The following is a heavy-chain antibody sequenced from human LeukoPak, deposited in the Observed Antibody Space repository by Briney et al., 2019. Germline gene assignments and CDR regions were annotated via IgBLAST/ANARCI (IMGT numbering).Heavy chain of an antibody. D-gene: IGHD5-12*01. CDR2: ISSSSSYI. J-gene: IGHJ4*02. V-gene: IGHV3-21*01. CDR1: GFTFSSYS. CDR3: ARDRTRYSGYDYDY. Sequence: GGSLRLSCAASGFTFSSYSMNWVRQAPGKGLEWVSSISSSSSYIYYADSVKGRFTISRDNAKNSLYLQMNSLRAEDTAVYYCARDRTRYSGYDYDYWGQGTLVTVSS.